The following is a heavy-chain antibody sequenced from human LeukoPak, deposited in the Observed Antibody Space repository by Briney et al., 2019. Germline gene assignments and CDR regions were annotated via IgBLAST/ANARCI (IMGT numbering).Heavy chain of an antibody. D-gene: IGHD5-18*01. J-gene: IGHJ4*02. CDR1: GYTFTSYG. CDR2: ISAYNGNT. V-gene: IGHV1-18*01. CDR3: AISGYSYGLAIY. Sequence: ASVKVSCKASGYTFTSYGISWVRQAPGQGLEWMGWISAYNGNTNYAQKLQGRVTMATDTSTSTAHMELRSLRSDDTAVYYCAISGYSYGLAIYWGQGTLVTVSS.